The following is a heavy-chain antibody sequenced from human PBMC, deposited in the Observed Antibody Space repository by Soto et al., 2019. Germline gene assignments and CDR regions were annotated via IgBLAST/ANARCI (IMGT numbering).Heavy chain of an antibody. V-gene: IGHV4-39*01. J-gene: IGHJ4*02. D-gene: IGHD3-3*01. CDR1: GGSISSSSYY. CDR3: ARHEPLDYDFLSGYYQPPLAGPY. Sequence: SETLSLTCTVSGGSISSSSYYWGWIRQPPGKGLEWIGSIYYSGSTYYNPSLKSRVTISVDTSKNQFSLKLSSVTAADTAVYYCARHEPLDYDFLSGYYQPPLAGPYSGPATLRTLS. CDR2: IYYSGST.